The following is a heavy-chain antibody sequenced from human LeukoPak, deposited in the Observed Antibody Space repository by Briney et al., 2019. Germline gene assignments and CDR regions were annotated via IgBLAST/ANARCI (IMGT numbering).Heavy chain of an antibody. CDR1: GVSIRGSY. J-gene: IGHJ4*02. Sequence: KPSETLSLTCTVSGVSIRGSYWSWIRQPPGKGLEWIGYIYYSGSTDYNPSLKSRVTISVDTSKNQFSLKLNSMTAADTAVYYCARTTTKYNTYDYWGQGTLVTVSS. V-gene: IGHV4-59*01. D-gene: IGHD4-17*01. CDR3: ARTTTKYNTYDY. CDR2: IYYSGST.